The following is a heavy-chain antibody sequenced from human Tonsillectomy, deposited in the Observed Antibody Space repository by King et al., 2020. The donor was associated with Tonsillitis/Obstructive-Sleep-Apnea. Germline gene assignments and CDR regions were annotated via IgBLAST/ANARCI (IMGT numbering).Heavy chain of an antibody. CDR1: GFTFSSYA. CDR2: ISYDGSNK. Sequence: VQLVESGGGVVQPGRSLRLSCTTSGFTFSSYAIHWVRQAPGKGLEWVAVISYDGSNKYYADSVKGRFTISRDNSKNTLYLQMNSLRVEDTAVYYCARDLERYWSSTSCRDAFDIWGQGTMVTVSS. V-gene: IGHV3-30*01. CDR3: ARDLERYWSSTSCRDAFDI. D-gene: IGHD2-2*01. J-gene: IGHJ3*02.